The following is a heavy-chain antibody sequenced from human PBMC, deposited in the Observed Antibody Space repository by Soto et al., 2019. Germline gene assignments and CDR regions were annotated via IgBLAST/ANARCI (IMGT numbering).Heavy chain of an antibody. D-gene: IGHD5-12*01. V-gene: IGHV1-69*01. CDR1: GVTFSSFA. Sequence: QVQLVQSGAEVKQPGSSVKVSCQASGVTFSSFAISWVRQAPGPGLEWMGGIIPIFRKPNYAQNLQGRVTITADESTSSVYMELSRLRSEDPAVHSCARSTGSGFRPGTHRFNWFDPWGQGTLVTVSS. CDR3: ARSTGSGFRPGTHRFNWFDP. CDR2: IIPIFRKP. J-gene: IGHJ5*02.